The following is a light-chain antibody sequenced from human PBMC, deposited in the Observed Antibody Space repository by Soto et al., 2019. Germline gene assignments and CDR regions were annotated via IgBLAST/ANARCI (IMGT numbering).Light chain of an antibody. CDR2: DDG. Sequence: SYELTQPPSVSVAPGQTARITCGGNNIGSKSVHWYQQKPGQAPVLVIYDDGDRPSGIPERVSGSNSGNTATLTISRVEAGDEADYFCQVWDSSSDHREVFGNGTKLTVL. CDR3: QVWDSSSDHREV. CDR1: NIGSKS. V-gene: IGLV3-21*02. J-gene: IGLJ1*01.